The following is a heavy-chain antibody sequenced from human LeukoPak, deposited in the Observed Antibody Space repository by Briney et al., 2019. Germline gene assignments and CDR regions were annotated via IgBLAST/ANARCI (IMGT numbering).Heavy chain of an antibody. CDR3: AIYSSSWPFDD. D-gene: IGHD6-13*01. CDR1: GFTISSNG. V-gene: IGHV3-23*01. Sequence: PGGSLRLSCEASGFTISSNGLSWVRQPPGKGLGWVSSITSSGGSTYYADSVKGRFTISRDNSKNTLYLQMNSLRAEDTAIYFCAIYSSSWPFDDWGQGTLVTVSS. CDR2: ITSSGGST. J-gene: IGHJ4*02.